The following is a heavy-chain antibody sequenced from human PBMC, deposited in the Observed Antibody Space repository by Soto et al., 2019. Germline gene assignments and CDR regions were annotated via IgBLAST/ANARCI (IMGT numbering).Heavy chain of an antibody. Sequence: GASVKVSCKASGYTFTSYGLNWVRQATGQGLEWMGWMNPNSGDTGYAQKFQGRVTMTRNTSISTAYMELSSLKSEDTAVYYCSAYCSSSYFPSSTNAFHIRAQRTMVPVSS. J-gene: IGHJ3*02. V-gene: IGHV1-8*01. CDR1: GYTFTSYG. D-gene: IGHD2-2*01. CDR2: MNPNSGDT. CDR3: SAYCSSSYFPSSTNAFHI.